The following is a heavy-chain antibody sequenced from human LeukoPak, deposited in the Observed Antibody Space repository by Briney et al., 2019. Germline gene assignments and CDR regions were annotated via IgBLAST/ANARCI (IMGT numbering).Heavy chain of an antibody. CDR1: GFTFSSDW. CDR2: INSDGSTT. D-gene: IGHD3-10*01. CDR3: ARGNYYGQDY. V-gene: IGHV3-74*01. Sequence: PGGPLRLSCGASGFTFSSDWMHWVRQAPGKGLVWISRINSDGSTTSYADSVKGRFTISRDNAKNTLYLQMNSLRAEDTAVYYCARGNYYGQDYWGQGTLVTVSS. J-gene: IGHJ4*02.